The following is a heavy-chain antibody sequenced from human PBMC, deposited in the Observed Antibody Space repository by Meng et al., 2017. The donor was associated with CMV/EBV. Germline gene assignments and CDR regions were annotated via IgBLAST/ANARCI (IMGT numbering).Heavy chain of an antibody. CDR1: GGSISSGDCY. CDR2: NYYSGST. CDR3: ARVMGPNRTPYYFDY. D-gene: IGHD2-15*01. J-gene: IGHJ4*02. Sequence: LQEAVPVVRKPSQPLFLPCSVSGGSISSGDCYWSWIRQHPGEGREWIGYNYYSGSTYYNPSLKSRVTISVDTSKNQFSLKLSSVTAADTAVYYCARVMGPNRTPYYFDYWGQGTLVTVSS. V-gene: IGHV4-30-4*08.